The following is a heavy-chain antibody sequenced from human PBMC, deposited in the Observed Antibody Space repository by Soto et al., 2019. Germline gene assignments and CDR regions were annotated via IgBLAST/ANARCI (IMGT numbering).Heavy chain of an antibody. Sequence: EVQLLESGGGLVQPGGSLRLSCAASGFTFSSYAMTWVRQAPGKGLEWVSAISGSGGSTYYADSVKGRFTISRDNSKNTLYLQMNSLRAADTAVYYCSNYRLLVRLVIENSWCQGTLFTVSS. CDR1: GFTFSSYA. V-gene: IGHV3-23*01. CDR2: ISGSGGST. J-gene: IGHJ4*02. CDR3: SNYRLLVRLVIENS. D-gene: IGHD3-10*01.